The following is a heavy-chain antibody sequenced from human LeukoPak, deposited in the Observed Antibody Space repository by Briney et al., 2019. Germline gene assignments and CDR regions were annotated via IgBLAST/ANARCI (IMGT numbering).Heavy chain of an antibody. J-gene: IGHJ5*02. V-gene: IGHV1-46*01. CDR2: INPSGGST. CDR1: GYTFTSYY. D-gene: IGHD2-15*01. CDR3: ARIFVYCSGDSCYWGWFDP. Sequence: ASVKVSCKASGYTFTSYYMDWVRQAPGQGLEWMGIINPSGGSTSYAQKFQGRVAMTRDMATSTVYMELSSLRSEDTAVYYCARIFVYCSGDSCYWGWFDPWGQGTLVTVSS.